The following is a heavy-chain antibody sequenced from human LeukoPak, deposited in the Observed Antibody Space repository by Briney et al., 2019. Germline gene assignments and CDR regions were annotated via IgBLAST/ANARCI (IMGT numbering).Heavy chain of an antibody. Sequence: GESLKISCKGSGYSFTTYWIGWVRQLPGKGLEWMGIIYPGDSDTRYSPSFQGQVIISADKSISTAYLQWSSLKASDTAMYYCARLVGATGGQFDYWGQGTLVTVSS. V-gene: IGHV5-51*01. CDR3: ARLVGATGGQFDY. CDR1: GYSFTTYW. J-gene: IGHJ4*02. D-gene: IGHD1-26*01. CDR2: IYPGDSDT.